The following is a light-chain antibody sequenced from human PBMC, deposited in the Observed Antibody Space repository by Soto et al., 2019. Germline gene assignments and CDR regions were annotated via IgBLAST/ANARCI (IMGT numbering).Light chain of an antibody. CDR3: CSYAGSSTFVV. V-gene: IGLV2-11*01. CDR1: SSDVGGYNY. Sequence: QSALTQPRSVSGSPGQSVTISCTGTSSDVGGYNYVSWYQQHPGKAPKLMIYDVTKRPSGVPDRFSGSKSGNTASLAISGLQAEDEDDYFCCSYAGSSTFVVFGGGTKLTVL. CDR2: DVT. J-gene: IGLJ2*01.